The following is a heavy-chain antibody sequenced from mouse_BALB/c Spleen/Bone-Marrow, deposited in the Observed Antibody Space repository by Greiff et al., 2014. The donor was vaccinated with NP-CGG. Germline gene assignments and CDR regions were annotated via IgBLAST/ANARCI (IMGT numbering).Heavy chain of an antibody. CDR3: ARGDYRYDGFAY. CDR1: GYAFTDYL. Sequence: VQLQQSGAELVRPGTSVKVSCKASGYAFTDYLIEWVKQRPGQGLEWIGVINPGSGGTNYNEKFKGKATPTADKSSSTAYMQLSSLTSDDSAVYFCARGDYRYDGFAYWGQGTLVTVSA. D-gene: IGHD2-14*01. V-gene: IGHV1-54*01. CDR2: INPGSGGT. J-gene: IGHJ3*01.